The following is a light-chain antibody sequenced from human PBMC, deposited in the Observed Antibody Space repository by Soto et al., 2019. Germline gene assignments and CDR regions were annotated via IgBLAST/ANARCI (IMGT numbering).Light chain of an antibody. CDR1: QGLGNTY. V-gene: IGKV2-30*01. CDR2: KVS. CDR3: MQATHWPYT. Sequence: DVVMTQSPLSLPVTLGQPASISCRSSQGLGNTYLNWFHQRPGQSPRRLIYKVSNRDSGVPDRFSGSGSGTAFTLKISRVEAEDVGLYFCMQATHWPYTFGQGTKLEI. J-gene: IGKJ2*01.